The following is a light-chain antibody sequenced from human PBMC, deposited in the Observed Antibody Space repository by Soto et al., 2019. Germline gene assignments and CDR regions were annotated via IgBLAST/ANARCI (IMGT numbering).Light chain of an antibody. J-gene: IGLJ2*01. CDR1: YSDVGAYNL. Sequence: QSALTQPASVSGSPGQSITISCTGTYSDVGAYNLVSWYQQHPGKAPKLMTYDVSDRPSGTSNRFSGSKSGNTASLTISGLQAEDEADYYCSSYTASKTLVFSGGTKVTVL. V-gene: IGLV2-14*03. CDR2: DVS. CDR3: SSYTASKTLV.